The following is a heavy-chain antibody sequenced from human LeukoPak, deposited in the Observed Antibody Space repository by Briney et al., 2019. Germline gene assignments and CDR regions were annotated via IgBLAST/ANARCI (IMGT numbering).Heavy chain of an antibody. V-gene: IGHV3-23*01. Sequence: GGSLRLSCAASGFTFSSYAMSWVRQAPGKGLEWGSGISGSGGSTYYADSVKGRFTISRHNSKNTLYLQMNSLRVEDTAVYYCARVLLRYFDWLVSFDYWGQGTLVTVSS. CDR2: ISGSGGST. D-gene: IGHD3-9*01. CDR1: GFTFSSYA. J-gene: IGHJ4*02. CDR3: ARVLLRYFDWLVSFDY.